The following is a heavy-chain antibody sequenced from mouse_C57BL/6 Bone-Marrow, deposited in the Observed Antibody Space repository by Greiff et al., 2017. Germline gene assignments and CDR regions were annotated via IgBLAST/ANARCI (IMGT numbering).Heavy chain of an antibody. CDR3: AREDIYYDYEGLYYYAMDY. Sequence: QVQLQQPGAELVRPGTSVKLSCTASGYTFTSYWMHWVKQRPGQGLEWIGVIDPSDSYTNYNQKFKGKATLTVDTSSSTAYMQLSSLTSEDSAVYYSAREDIYYDYEGLYYYAMDYWGQGTSVTVSS. D-gene: IGHD2-4*01. V-gene: IGHV1-59*01. CDR1: GYTFTSYW. J-gene: IGHJ4*01. CDR2: IDPSDSYT.